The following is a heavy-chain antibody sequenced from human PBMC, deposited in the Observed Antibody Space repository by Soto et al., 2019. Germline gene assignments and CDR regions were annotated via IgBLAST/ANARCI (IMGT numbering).Heavy chain of an antibody. Sequence: QVPLVESGGGVVQPGRSLRLSCAASGFTFSSYAMHWVRQAPGKGLEWVAVLSYDGSNKYYADSVKGRFTISRDTSKTLDLQMNSLRAEDTAVYYCVRDKLPYGSGWHNRDFDYWGQGTLVTVSS. CDR2: LSYDGSNK. V-gene: IGHV3-30-3*01. D-gene: IGHD6-19*01. CDR1: GFTFSSYA. CDR3: VRDKLPYGSGWHNRDFDY. J-gene: IGHJ4*02.